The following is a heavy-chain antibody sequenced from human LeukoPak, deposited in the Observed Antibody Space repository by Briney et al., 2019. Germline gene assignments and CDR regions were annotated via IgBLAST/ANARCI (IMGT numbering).Heavy chain of an antibody. CDR1: GFTFSRYS. V-gene: IGHV3-21*01. D-gene: IGHD6-13*01. CDR3: ARESSGIAATDKIDY. Sequence: GGSLRLSCAASGFTFSRYSMTWVRQAPGKGLEWVSSFTSMSRTIYCADSVKGRFTISRDDAKESLYLQMNSLRAEDTAIYYCARESSGIAATDKIDYWGQGALVTVSS. CDR2: FTSMSRTI. J-gene: IGHJ4*02.